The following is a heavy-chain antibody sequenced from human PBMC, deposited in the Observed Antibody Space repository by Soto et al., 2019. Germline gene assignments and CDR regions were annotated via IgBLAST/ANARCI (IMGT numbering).Heavy chain of an antibody. Sequence: SETLSLTCTVSGGSISSSSYYWGWIRQPPGKGLEWIGYIYYSGSTYYNPSLKSRVTISVDTSKNQFSLKLSSVTAADTAVYYCARVPLYYDSSGYYYDTYYFDYWGQGTLVTVSS. D-gene: IGHD3-22*01. V-gene: IGHV4-30-4*08. J-gene: IGHJ4*02. CDR1: GGSISSSSYY. CDR3: ARVPLYYDSSGYYYDTYYFDY. CDR2: IYYSGST.